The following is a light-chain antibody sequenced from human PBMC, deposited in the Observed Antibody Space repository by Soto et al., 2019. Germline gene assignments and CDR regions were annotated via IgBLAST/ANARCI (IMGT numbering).Light chain of an antibody. V-gene: IGKV3-15*01. CDR2: GAS. Sequence: EIVMTQSPATLSVSPGERATLSCRASQSVSSNLAWYQQTPGQAPRLLIYGASTSATGITARFSGSGSGTEFTLTISSLQSEDFAVYYCQQYNNWPPYTFGQGTKLEIK. CDR3: QQYNNWPPYT. J-gene: IGKJ2*01. CDR1: QSVSSN.